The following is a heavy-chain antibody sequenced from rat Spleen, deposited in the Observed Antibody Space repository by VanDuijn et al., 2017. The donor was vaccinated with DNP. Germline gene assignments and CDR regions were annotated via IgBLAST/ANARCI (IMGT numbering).Heavy chain of an antibody. CDR1: GFSLTSYH. D-gene: IGHD1-3*01. J-gene: IGHJ4*01. Sequence: QVQLKESGPGLVQPSQTLSLACTVSGFSLTSYHVHWIRQPSGKGLEWVGVIWAGGSTRYNSGLKSRLSISRDTSKSQVFLKMNSVQTEDTAMYFCARSLATVAPTGAMDAWGQGTSVTVSS. CDR3: ARSLATVAPTGAMDA. V-gene: IGHV2-43*01. CDR2: IWAGGST.